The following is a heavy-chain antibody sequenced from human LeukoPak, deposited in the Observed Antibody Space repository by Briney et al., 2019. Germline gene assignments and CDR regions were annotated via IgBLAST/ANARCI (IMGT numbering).Heavy chain of an antibody. D-gene: IGHD3-9*01. CDR3: ARVMILLDRIYYDILTGYPYYFDY. CDR2: INPNSGGT. Sequence: GASVKVSCKASGYTFTGYYMHWVRQAPGQGLEWMGWINPNSGGTNYAQKFQGRVTMTRDTSISTAYMELSRLRSDDTAVYYCARVMILLDRIYYDILTGYPYYFDYWGQGTLVTVSS. V-gene: IGHV1-2*02. CDR1: GYTFTGYY. J-gene: IGHJ4*02.